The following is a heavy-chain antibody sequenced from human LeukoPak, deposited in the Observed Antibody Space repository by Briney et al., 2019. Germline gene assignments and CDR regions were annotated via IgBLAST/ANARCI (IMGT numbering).Heavy chain of an antibody. Sequence: GSLRLSCAASGFTFSSYAMSWVRQPPGKGLEWIGEINHSGSTNYNPSLKSRVTISVGTSKNQFSLKLSSVTAADTAVYYCARPYCSSTSCYGFDYWGQGTLVTVSS. CDR1: GFTFSSYA. V-gene: IGHV4-34*01. CDR3: ARPYCSSTSCYGFDY. D-gene: IGHD2-2*01. CDR2: INHSGST. J-gene: IGHJ4*02.